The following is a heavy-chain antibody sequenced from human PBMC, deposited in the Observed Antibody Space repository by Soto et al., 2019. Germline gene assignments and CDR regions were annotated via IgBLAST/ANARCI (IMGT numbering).Heavy chain of an antibody. Sequence: QVQLVQSGAEVKNPGTSVKVSCKASGGTFSPYTINWVRQAPGLGLEWMGRIIPFHGVTNYAQKFQARVTITADKSTSTAYMELSGLRFEDKAMYYCTRDWEITVSTWSFGGFWGRGALVTVSS. D-gene: IGHD3-10*01. CDR3: TRDWEITVSTWSFGGF. V-gene: IGHV1-69*08. CDR2: IIPFHGVT. J-gene: IGHJ4*02. CDR1: GGTFSPYT.